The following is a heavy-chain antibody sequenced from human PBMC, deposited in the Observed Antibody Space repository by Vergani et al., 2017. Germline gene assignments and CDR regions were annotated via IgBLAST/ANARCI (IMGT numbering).Heavy chain of an antibody. J-gene: IGHJ4*02. V-gene: IGHV4-61*02. CDR1: GGSISSGSYY. Sequence: QVQLQESGPGLVKPSQTLSLTCTVSGGSISSGSYYWSWIRQPAGKGLEWIGRIYTSGSTNYNPSLKSRVTISVDTSKNQFSLKLSSVTAADTAVYYCAREYYDSSGVDYWGQGTLVTVSS. D-gene: IGHD3-22*01. CDR3: AREYYDSSGVDY. CDR2: IYTSGST.